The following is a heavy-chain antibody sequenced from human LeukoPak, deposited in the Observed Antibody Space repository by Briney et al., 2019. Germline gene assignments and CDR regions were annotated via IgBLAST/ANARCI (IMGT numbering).Heavy chain of an antibody. Sequence: GGSLRLSCAASGFTFSTYAMHWVRQAPGRGLEWVAVILYDGSNQYYADSVKGRFTISRDNSRNTLYLQMSSLKVEDTAVYYCARDFRDYRDYVAYFDSWGQGTLVTVSS. J-gene: IGHJ4*02. CDR3: ARDFRDYRDYVAYFDS. CDR1: GFTFSTYA. V-gene: IGHV3-30-3*01. D-gene: IGHD4-17*01. CDR2: ILYDGSNQ.